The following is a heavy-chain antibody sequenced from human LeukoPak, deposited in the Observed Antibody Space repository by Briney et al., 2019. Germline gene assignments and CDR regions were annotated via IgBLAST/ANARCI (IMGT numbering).Heavy chain of an antibody. Sequence: PSETLSLTCTVSGGSISSYHWSWIRQPPGKGLEWIGYIYYSGSTNYNPSLKSRVTISVDTSKNQFSLRLRSVTAADTAVYYCARYTAMVACHAHGFVIWGQGTMVTVSS. V-gene: IGHV4-59*01. CDR1: GGSISSYH. CDR3: ARYTAMVACHAHGFVI. D-gene: IGHD5-18*01. CDR2: IYYSGST. J-gene: IGHJ3*02.